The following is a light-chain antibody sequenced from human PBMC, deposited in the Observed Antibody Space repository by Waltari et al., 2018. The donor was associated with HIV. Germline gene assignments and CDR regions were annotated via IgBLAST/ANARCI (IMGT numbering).Light chain of an antibody. J-gene: IGLJ3*02. V-gene: IGLV3-21*01. CDR3: QLRESNRHHWV. Sequence: SKVLTQPPSVSVAPGKTARISCGGDDVGSKSVHWYQQKAGQPPVLVIHADSDRPSGIPERFSGSTSENTATLTISRVEAGDEADYYCQLRESNRHHWVFGGGTKLTVL. CDR2: ADS. CDR1: DVGSKS.